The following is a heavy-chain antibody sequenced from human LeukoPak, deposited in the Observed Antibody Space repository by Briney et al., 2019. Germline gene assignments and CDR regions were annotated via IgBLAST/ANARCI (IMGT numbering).Heavy chain of an antibody. J-gene: IGHJ4*02. CDR3: ARLQAYDLEF. V-gene: IGHV3-53*01. Sequence: GGSLRLSCEASGFTVNTKYMSWVRQAPGKGLEWVSLIYSSGDTHYRDSVKGRFTISRDNFKNTLYLQMNSLRVEDTAVYYCARLQAYDLEFWGLGTLVTVSS. CDR2: IYSSGDT. CDR1: GFTVNTKY. D-gene: IGHD3-3*01.